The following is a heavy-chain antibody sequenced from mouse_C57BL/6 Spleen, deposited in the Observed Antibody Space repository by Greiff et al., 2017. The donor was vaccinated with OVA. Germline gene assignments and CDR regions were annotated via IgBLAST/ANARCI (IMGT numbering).Heavy chain of an antibody. D-gene: IGHD3-3*01. J-gene: IGHJ2*01. CDR1: GYTFTDYE. CDR2: IDPDTGGT. V-gene: IGHV1-15*01. CDR3: TRGLLYYFDY. Sequence: HVQLQPSWAELVRPGASVTLSCKASGYTFTDYEMHWVKQTPVHGLEWIGAIDPDTGGTAYNQKFKGKAILTADKSSSTAYMELRSLTSEDSAVYNCTRGLLYYFDYWGQGTTLTVSS.